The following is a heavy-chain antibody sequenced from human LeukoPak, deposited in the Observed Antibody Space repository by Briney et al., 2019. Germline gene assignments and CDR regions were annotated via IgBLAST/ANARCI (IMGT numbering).Heavy chain of an antibody. CDR3: ARSYDSSGYSYDGAFDI. CDR1: GGSISSSIYY. D-gene: IGHD3-22*01. V-gene: IGHV4-39*01. Sequence: SETLSLTCTVSGGSISSSIYYWGWIRQPPGKGLEWIGSIYYSGRTYYNPSLKSRVTISVDTSKNQFSLKLSSVTAADTAVYYCARSYDSSGYSYDGAFDIWGQGTMVTVSS. J-gene: IGHJ3*02. CDR2: IYYSGRT.